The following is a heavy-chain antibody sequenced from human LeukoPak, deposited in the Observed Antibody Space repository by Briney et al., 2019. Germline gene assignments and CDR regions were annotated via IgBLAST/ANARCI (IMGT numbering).Heavy chain of an antibody. D-gene: IGHD3-3*01. Sequence: GGSLRLSCAASGFTFSSYWMSWVRQAPGKGLEWVANIKQDGSEKYYVDSVEGRFTISRDNAKNSLYLQMNSLRAEDTAVYYCAKLAVYDFWSGSPHEYLDVWDKGTTVTVSP. J-gene: IGHJ6*04. CDR3: AKLAVYDFWSGSPHEYLDV. CDR2: IKQDGSEK. CDR1: GFTFSSYW. V-gene: IGHV3-7*01.